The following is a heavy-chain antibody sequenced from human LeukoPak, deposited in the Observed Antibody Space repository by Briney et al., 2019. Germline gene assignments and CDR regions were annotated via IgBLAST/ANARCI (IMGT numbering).Heavy chain of an antibody. D-gene: IGHD1-14*01. Sequence: GGSLRLSCAASGFTFSNYSMNWVRQAPGKGLEWVSSISSSSSYIYYADSVKGRFTISRDNAKNSLYLQMNSLRAEYTAVYYCASSYGTYNWFDCWGQGTLVTVSS. CDR1: GFTFSNYS. J-gene: IGHJ5*01. CDR3: ASSYGTYNWFDC. CDR2: ISSSSSYI. V-gene: IGHV3-21*04.